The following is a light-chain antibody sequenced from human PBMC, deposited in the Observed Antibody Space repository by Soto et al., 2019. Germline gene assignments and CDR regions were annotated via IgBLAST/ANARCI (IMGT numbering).Light chain of an antibody. V-gene: IGKV3-11*01. J-gene: IGKJ4*01. CDR3: QQRSNWPLT. Sequence: EIVLTQSPATLSLSPGERATLSCRASQSVSSYLAWYQQKPGQAPRLLIYDASNRATGIPARCSGSGSGTDFPLTISSLEPEDFAVYYCQQRSNWPLTFGGGTKVEIK. CDR2: DAS. CDR1: QSVSSY.